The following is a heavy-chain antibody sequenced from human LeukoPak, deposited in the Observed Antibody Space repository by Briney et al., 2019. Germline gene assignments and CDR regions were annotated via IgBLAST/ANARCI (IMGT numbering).Heavy chain of an antibody. CDR3: ARDLTIFGVVIMGGWFDP. D-gene: IGHD3-3*01. Sequence: SETLSLTCNVSGGSISSGSYYWSWIRQPAGKRLEWIGRIYTSGSTNYNPSLKSRVTISVDTSKNQFSLKLSSVTAADTAVYYCARDLTIFGVVIMGGWFDPWGQGTLVTVSS. V-gene: IGHV4-61*02. J-gene: IGHJ5*02. CDR2: IYTSGST. CDR1: GGSISSGSYY.